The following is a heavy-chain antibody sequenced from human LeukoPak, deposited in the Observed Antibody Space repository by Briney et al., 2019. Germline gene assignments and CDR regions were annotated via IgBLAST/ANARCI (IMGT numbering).Heavy chain of an antibody. V-gene: IGHV3-48*01. J-gene: IGHJ4*02. CDR1: GFTFSSYS. CDR2: ISSSSSTI. D-gene: IGHD3-3*01. Sequence: GGSLRLSCAASGFTFSSYSMNWVRQAPGKGLEWVSYISSSSSTIYYADSVKGRFTISRDNAKTSLYLQMNSLRAEDTAVYYCARIKVEYYDFWSGYDAFDYWGQGTLVTVSS. CDR3: ARIKVEYYDFWSGYDAFDY.